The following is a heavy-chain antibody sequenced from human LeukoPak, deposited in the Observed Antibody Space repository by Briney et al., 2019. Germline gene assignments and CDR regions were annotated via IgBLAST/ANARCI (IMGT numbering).Heavy chain of an antibody. V-gene: IGHV3-11*04. CDR1: GLTFSDYY. D-gene: IGHD3-22*01. Sequence: KSGGSLRLSCAASGLTFSDYYMTWIRQAPGKGLEWVSSISGSGTTTYSADSVRGRFTVSRDNAKNSVFLYMNSLRAEDTAVYYCAIQITMIVVVPYFDYWGQRTLVTVSS. J-gene: IGHJ4*02. CDR2: ISGSGTTT. CDR3: AIQITMIVVVPYFDY.